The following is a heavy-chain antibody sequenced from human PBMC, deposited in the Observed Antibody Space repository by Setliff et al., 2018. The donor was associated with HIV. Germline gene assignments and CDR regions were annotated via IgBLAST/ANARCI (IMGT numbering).Heavy chain of an antibody. CDR1: GASISSSHYY. J-gene: IGHJ4*02. CDR3: ARTRGRAPVSYYFDN. CDR2: THFSGST. V-gene: IGHV4-39*07. D-gene: IGHD2-2*01. Sequence: SETLSLTCTVSGASISSSHYYWVWIRQPPGKGLEWIGTTHFSGSTYYNPSLKSRVTMSVDTSRDQFSLKLSSVTAADTAVYYCARTRGRAPVSYYFDNWGQGRLVTVSS.